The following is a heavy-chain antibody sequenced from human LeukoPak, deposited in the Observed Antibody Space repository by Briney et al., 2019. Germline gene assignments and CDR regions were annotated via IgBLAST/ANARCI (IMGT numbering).Heavy chain of an antibody. J-gene: IGHJ6*03. D-gene: IGHD5-18*01. CDR1: GFTVSSNY. CDR2: IYSGGST. V-gene: IGHV3-53*01. Sequence: GSLRLSCAASGFTVSSNYMSWVRQAPGKELEWVSVIYSGGSTYYADSVKGRFTISRDNSKNTLYLQMNSLRAEDTAVYYCARAATDTAMGRGYYYYMDVWGKGTTVTISS. CDR3: ARAATDTAMGRGYYYYMDV.